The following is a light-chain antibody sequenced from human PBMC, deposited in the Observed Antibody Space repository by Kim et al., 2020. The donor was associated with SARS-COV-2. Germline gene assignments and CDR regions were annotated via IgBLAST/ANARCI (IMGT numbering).Light chain of an antibody. V-gene: IGLV2-8*01. Sequence: GQSVPISCTGTSSDIGGYYYVSWYQQHPGKAPKLMIYEVSERPSGVPDRFSGSKSGNTASLTVSGLQAEDEADYYCSSYAGSNNLIFGGGTQLTVL. CDR1: SSDIGGYYY. J-gene: IGLJ2*01. CDR3: SSYAGSNNLI. CDR2: EVS.